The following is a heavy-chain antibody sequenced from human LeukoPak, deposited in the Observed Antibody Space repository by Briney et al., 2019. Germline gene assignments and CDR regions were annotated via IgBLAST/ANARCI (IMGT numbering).Heavy chain of an antibody. Sequence: SGGSLRLSCAASGFTFSSYSMNWVRQAPGKGLEWVSYISSSSSTIYYADSVKGRFTISRDNAKNSLYLQMNSLRAEDTAVYYCYSGIHRTYWGQGTLVTVSS. CDR1: GFTFSSYS. J-gene: IGHJ4*02. CDR2: ISSSSSTI. D-gene: IGHD2-21*01. V-gene: IGHV3-48*04. CDR3: YSGIHRTY.